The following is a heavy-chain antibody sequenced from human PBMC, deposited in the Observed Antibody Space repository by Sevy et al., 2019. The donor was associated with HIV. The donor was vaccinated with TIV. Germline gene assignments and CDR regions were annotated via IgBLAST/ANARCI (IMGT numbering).Heavy chain of an antibody. V-gene: IGHV3-9*01. J-gene: IGHJ2*01. D-gene: IGHD2-2*01. Sequence: GGSLRLSCAASGFTFDDYAMHWVRQAPGKGLEWVSGISWNSGSIGYADSVKGRFTISRDNAKNSLYLQMNSLRAEDTALYYCAKVHCRSTSCYYYWYFDLRGRRTLVTASS. CDR3: AKVHCRSTSCYYYWYFDL. CDR1: GFTFDDYA. CDR2: ISWNSGSI.